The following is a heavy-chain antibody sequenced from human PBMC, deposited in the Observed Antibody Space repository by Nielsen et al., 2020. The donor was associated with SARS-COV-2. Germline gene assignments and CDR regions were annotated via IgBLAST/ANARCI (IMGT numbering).Heavy chain of an antibody. CDR3: VKGPMIVVELMGY. CDR2: ISSNGGST. CDR1: GFTFSSYA. J-gene: IGHJ4*02. Sequence: GVSLRLSCSASGFTFSSYAMHWVRQAPGKGLEYVSAISSNGGSTYYADSVKGRFTISRDNSKNTLYLQMSSLRAEDTAVYYCVKGPMIVVELMGYWGQGTLVTVSS. D-gene: IGHD3-22*01. V-gene: IGHV3-64D*09.